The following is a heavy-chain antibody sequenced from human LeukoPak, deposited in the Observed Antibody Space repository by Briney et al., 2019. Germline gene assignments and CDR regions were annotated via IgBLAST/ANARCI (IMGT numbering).Heavy chain of an antibody. CDR1: VFTFDDYA. Sequence: GSLRRSWADFVFTFDDYAWYWGGQAAGTGLPSVSTFGYRGGSIYYGNSVKGRFTISRDNSENTLSLQMNGLRPEDTAVYYCAKSWGYTRPYYNYMDVWGKGTTVTVSS. V-gene: IGHV3-23*01. J-gene: IGHJ6*03. CDR3: AKSWGYTRPYYNYMDV. D-gene: IGHD3-16*02. CDR2: FGYRGGSI.